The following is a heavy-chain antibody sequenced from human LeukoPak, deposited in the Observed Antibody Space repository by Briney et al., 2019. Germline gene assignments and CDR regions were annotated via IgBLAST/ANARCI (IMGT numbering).Heavy chain of an antibody. J-gene: IGHJ5*02. CDR2: ISGSGGST. Sequence: GGSLRLSCAVSGFTFSSYAMGWVRQAPGKGLEWVSGISGSGGSTYYVDSVKGRFTISRDNSKNTLYLQMNSLRAEDTAVYYCARVPVGPAAPWGQGTLVTVSS. V-gene: IGHV3-23*01. CDR3: ARVPVGPAAP. D-gene: IGHD2-2*01. CDR1: GFTFSSYA.